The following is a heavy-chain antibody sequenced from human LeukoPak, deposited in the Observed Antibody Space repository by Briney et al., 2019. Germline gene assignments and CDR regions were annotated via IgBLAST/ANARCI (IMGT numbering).Heavy chain of an antibody. Sequence: GGSLRLSCAASGFTFSSYAISWVRQAPGKGLEWVSAISGSGGSTYYADSVKGRFTISRDNSKNTLYLQMNSLRAEDTAVYYCADFIPNGYDYGDYDYYYYGMDVWGQGTTVTVSS. V-gene: IGHV3-23*01. J-gene: IGHJ6*02. D-gene: IGHD4-17*01. CDR1: GFTFSSYA. CDR2: ISGSGGST. CDR3: ADFIPNGYDYGDYDYYYYGMDV.